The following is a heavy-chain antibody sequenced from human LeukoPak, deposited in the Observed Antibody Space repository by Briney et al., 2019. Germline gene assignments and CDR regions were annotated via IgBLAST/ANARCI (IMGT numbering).Heavy chain of an antibody. V-gene: IGHV3-9*01. Sequence: GGSLRLSCAASGFTFDDYAMHWVRQAPGKGLEWVSGISLNSGGRGYADSVKGRFTISRDNAKNSLFLQMNSLTTEDTALYYCAKGLSIDYGDYVNAFDIWGQGTMVTVSS. D-gene: IGHD4-17*01. CDR3: AKGLSIDYGDYVNAFDI. CDR2: ISLNSGGR. CDR1: GFTFDDYA. J-gene: IGHJ3*02.